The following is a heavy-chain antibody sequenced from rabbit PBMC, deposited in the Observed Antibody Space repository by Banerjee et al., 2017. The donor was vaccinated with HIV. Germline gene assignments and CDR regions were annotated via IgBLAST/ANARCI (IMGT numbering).Heavy chain of an antibody. CDR1: GFSFSNKYV. D-gene: IGHD4-1*01. V-gene: IGHV1S47*01. CDR2: INTSNGNT. J-gene: IGHJ4*01. CDR3: ARDLAGVVGWNFNL. Sequence: QEQLEESGGDLVKPEGSLTLTCTASGFSFSNKYVMCWVRQAPGKGLEWIACINTSNGNTVYASWVNGRFTISRSTSLNTVTLQMTSLTAADTATYFCARDLAGVVGWNFNLWGQGTLVTVS.